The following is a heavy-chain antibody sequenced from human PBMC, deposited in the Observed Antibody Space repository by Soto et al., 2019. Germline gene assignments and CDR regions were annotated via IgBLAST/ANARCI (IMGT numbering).Heavy chain of an antibody. CDR3: ASYMFVVVPAALDY. CDR2: ISYDGSNK. V-gene: IGHV3-30-3*01. CDR1: GFTFSSYA. J-gene: IGHJ4*02. Sequence: GSLRLSCAASGFTFSSYAMHWVRQAPGKGLEWVAVISYDGSNKYYADSVKGRFTISRDNSKNTLYLQMNSLRAEDTAVYYCASYMFVVVPAALDYWGQGTLVTVSS. D-gene: IGHD2-2*01.